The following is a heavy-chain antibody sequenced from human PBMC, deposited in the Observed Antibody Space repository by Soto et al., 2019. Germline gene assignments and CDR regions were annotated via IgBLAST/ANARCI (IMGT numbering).Heavy chain of an antibody. J-gene: IGHJ6*02. D-gene: IGHD2-2*01. CDR2: IYPGDSDT. CDR3: ARSLVVPASNYYYGMDV. Sequence: LXDSLTISCKGSEYSFTHYWIGLVRQMPGKGLEWMGIIYPGDSDTRYSPSFEGQVTISADKSISTAYLQWSRLKASDTAMYYCARSLVVPASNYYYGMDVWGQGTTVTVSS. CDR1: EYSFTHYW. V-gene: IGHV5-51*01.